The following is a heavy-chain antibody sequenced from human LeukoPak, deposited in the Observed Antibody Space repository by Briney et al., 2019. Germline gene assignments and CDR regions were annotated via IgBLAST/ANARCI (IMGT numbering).Heavy chain of an antibody. CDR2: ISGSGGST. J-gene: IGHJ4*02. CDR1: GFTFSSYA. D-gene: IGHD3-22*01. Sequence: PGGSLRLSCAASGFTFSSYAMGWVRQAPGKGLEWVSAISGSGGSTYYADSVKGRFTISRDNSKNTLYLQMNSLRAEDTAVYYCAKDSSGYMGDTDFDYWGQGTLVTVSS. CDR3: AKDSSGYMGDTDFDY. V-gene: IGHV3-23*01.